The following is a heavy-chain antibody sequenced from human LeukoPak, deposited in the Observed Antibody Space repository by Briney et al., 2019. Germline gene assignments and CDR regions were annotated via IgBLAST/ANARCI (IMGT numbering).Heavy chain of an antibody. J-gene: IGHJ4*02. D-gene: IGHD1-7*01. Sequence: GASVKVSCKASGGTFSSYGISWVRQAPRQGLEWMGGIIPIFGTTNYAQKFQGRVTITADESSSTAYMELRSLRSEDKAVYYCAREIFSITGTAQYFDYWGQGTLVTVSS. CDR1: GGTFSSYG. CDR3: AREIFSITGTAQYFDY. CDR2: IIPIFGTT. V-gene: IGHV1-69*13.